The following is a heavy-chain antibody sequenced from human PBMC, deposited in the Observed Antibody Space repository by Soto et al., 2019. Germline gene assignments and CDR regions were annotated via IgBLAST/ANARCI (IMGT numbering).Heavy chain of an antibody. CDR2: MNPNSGNT. D-gene: IGHD3-22*01. Sequence: ASVKVSCKASGYTFTSYDINWVRQATGQGLERMGWMNPNSGNTGYAQKFQGRVTMTRTTSISTAYMELSSLRSEDTAVYYCASVLSYVSSGYYFAPRYYYYGMDVWGQGTTVTVSS. CDR3: ASVLSYVSSGYYFAPRYYYYGMDV. J-gene: IGHJ6*02. CDR1: GYTFTSYD. V-gene: IGHV1-8*01.